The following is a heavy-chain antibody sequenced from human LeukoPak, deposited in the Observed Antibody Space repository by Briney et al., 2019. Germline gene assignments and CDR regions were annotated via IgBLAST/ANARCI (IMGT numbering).Heavy chain of an antibody. D-gene: IGHD1-7*01. CDR2: YHYSGST. CDR3: ARSGTTVGYYYYYGMDV. V-gene: IGHV4-59*12. Sequence: SETLSLTCTVSGSSISSYYWSWIRQPPGKGLEWIGYYHYSGSTNYNPSLKSRVTISVDTSKNHFSLKLTSVTAADTAVYYCARSGTTVGYYYYYGMDVWGQGTTVTVSS. CDR1: GSSISSYY. J-gene: IGHJ6*02.